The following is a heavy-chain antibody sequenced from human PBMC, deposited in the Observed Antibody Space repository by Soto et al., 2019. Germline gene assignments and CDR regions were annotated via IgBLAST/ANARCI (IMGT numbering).Heavy chain of an antibody. V-gene: IGHV4-34*01. J-gene: IGHJ4*02. D-gene: IGHD2-2*01. CDR3: ARLFRGVEQYQLLSYYFDY. Sequence: QVQLQQWGAGLLKPSETLSLTCAVYGGSFSGYYWSLIRQPPGKGLEWIGEINHSGSTNYNPSLKSRVTISVDTSKNQFSLKLSSVTAADTAVYYCARLFRGVEQYQLLSYYFDYWGQGTLVTVSS. CDR2: INHSGST. CDR1: GGSFSGYY.